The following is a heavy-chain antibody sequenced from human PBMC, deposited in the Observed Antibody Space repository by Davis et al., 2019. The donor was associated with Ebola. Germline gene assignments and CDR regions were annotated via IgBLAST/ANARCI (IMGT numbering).Heavy chain of an antibody. CDR1: GYTFTGYY. CDR3: ARLVMLRLDPLYYYYAMDV. Sequence: ASVKVSCKASGYTFTGYYMHWVRRAPGQGLEWMGRINPYNGNTNYVQKLQGRVTMTTDTSTTTAYMELRSLRSDDTAVYYCARLVMLRLDPLYYYYAMDVWGKGTTVTVSS. V-gene: IGHV1-18*04. D-gene: IGHD3-16*01. J-gene: IGHJ6*04. CDR2: INPYNGNT.